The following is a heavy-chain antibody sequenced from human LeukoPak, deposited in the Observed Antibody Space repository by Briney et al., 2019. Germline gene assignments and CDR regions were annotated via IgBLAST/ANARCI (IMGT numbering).Heavy chain of an antibody. CDR3: GVWFGVKGGH. CDR2: TKNKADSYTT. CDR1: GFTFSDHY. J-gene: IGHJ4*02. D-gene: IGHD3-10*01. V-gene: IGHV3-72*01. Sequence: PGGSLRLSCAASGFTFSDHYMDWVRQAPGKGLEWVGRTKNKADSYTTEYAASVKGRFSISRDDSMNSLYLQMNSLKSEDTAVYFCGVWFGVKGGHWGQGTLVTVSS.